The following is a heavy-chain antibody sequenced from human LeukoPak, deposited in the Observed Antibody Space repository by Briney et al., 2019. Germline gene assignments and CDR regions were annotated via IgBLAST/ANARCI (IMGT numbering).Heavy chain of an antibody. D-gene: IGHD3-22*01. J-gene: IGHJ4*02. CDR2: ISGGGDK. CDR3: AKDVNSSGYYLGFDY. CDR1: GSTFSTYA. Sequence: AGGSLRLSCAASGSTFSTYAMSWVRQAPGKGLEWVTTISGGGDKQYADHVKGRFTVSRDDSKNTLYLQMNSLRAEDTALYYCAKDVNSSGYYLGFDYWGQGTLVTVSS. V-gene: IGHV3-23*01.